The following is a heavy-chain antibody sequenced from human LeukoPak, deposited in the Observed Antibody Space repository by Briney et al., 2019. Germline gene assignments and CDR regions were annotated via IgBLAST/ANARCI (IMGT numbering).Heavy chain of an antibody. CDR2: IYYTGST. V-gene: IGHV4-59*12. J-gene: IGHJ4*02. CDR1: GASMSDYY. Sequence: MSSETLSLTCTVSGASMSDYYWSWIRQPPGKGLEWIGYIYYTGSTNYNPSLKSRVTMSVDTSKNQISLKLSSVTAADTAVYYCARGRIQLWTNFDYWGQGTLVTVSS. CDR3: ARGRIQLWTNFDY. D-gene: IGHD5-18*01.